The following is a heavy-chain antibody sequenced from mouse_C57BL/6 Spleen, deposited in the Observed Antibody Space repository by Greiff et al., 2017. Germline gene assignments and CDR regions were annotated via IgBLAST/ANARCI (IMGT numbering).Heavy chain of an antibody. CDR3: ARWDYYGSSQVPYFDY. D-gene: IGHD1-1*01. Sequence: QVQLQQSGAELARPGASVKLSCKASGYTFTSYGISWVKQRTGQGLEWIGEIYPRSGNTYYNEKFKGKATLTADKSSSTAYMKLRSLTSEDSAVYYCARWDYYGSSQVPYFDYWGQGTTLTVSS. J-gene: IGHJ2*01. V-gene: IGHV1-81*01. CDR1: GYTFTSYG. CDR2: IYPRSGNT.